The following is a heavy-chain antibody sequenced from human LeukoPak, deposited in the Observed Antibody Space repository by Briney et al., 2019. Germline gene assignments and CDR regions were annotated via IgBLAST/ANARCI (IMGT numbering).Heavy chain of an antibody. Sequence: PSETLSLTCTVSGGSVSSSSYYWGWIRQPPGKGLEWIGSIYYSGSTYYNPSLKSRVTISVDTSKNQFSLKLSSVTAADTAVYYCARDREGYYYDSSGPVYFDYWGQGTLVTVSS. J-gene: IGHJ4*02. CDR3: ARDREGYYYDSSGPVYFDY. CDR2: IYYSGST. V-gene: IGHV4-39*07. CDR1: GGSVSSSSYY. D-gene: IGHD3-22*01.